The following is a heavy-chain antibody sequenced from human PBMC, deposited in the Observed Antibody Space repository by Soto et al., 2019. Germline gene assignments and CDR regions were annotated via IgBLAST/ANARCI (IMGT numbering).Heavy chain of an antibody. V-gene: IGHV3-30*03. CDR3: DNLIVVPVDIQPPVASTFDI. J-gene: IGHJ3*02. D-gene: IGHD2-2*01. Sequence: QVQLVESGGGVVQPGRSLRLSCAASGFTFSSYAMHWVRQAPGKGLEWVAVISYDGSNKYYADSVKGRFTISRDNSKNTLYLQMNSLRAEDTPVYSCDNLIVVPVDIQPPVASTFDIWGQGTMVNISS. CDR2: ISYDGSNK. CDR1: GFTFSSYA.